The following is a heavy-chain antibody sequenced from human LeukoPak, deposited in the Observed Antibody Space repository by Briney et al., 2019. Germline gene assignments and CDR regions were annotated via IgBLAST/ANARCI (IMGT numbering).Heavy chain of an antibody. V-gene: IGHV4-34*01. D-gene: IGHD3-10*01. CDR1: GGSFSGYY. CDR2: INHSGST. J-gene: IGHJ4*02. Sequence: SETLSLTCAVYGGSFSGYYWSWTRQPPGQGLEWIGEINHSGSTNYNPSLKSRVTISVDTSKNQFSLKLSSVTAADTAVYYCASDGGAFDYWGQGTLVTVSS. CDR3: ASDGGAFDY.